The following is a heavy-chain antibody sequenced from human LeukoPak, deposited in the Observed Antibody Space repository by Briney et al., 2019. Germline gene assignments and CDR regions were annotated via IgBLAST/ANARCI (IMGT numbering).Heavy chain of an antibody. CDR2: ISSSGSTI. D-gene: IGHD2-15*01. Sequence: GGSLRLSCAASGFTFSSYEMNWVRQAPGKGLEWVSYISSSGSTIYYADSVKGRFTISRDNAKNSLYLQMNSLRAEDTAVYYCARYCSGGSCYSSWDYYYYGMDVWGKGTTVTVSP. V-gene: IGHV3-48*03. CDR1: GFTFSSYE. J-gene: IGHJ6*04. CDR3: ARYCSGGSCYSSWDYYYYGMDV.